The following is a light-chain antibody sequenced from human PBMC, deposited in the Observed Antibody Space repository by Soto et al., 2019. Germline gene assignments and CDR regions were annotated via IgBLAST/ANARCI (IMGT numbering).Light chain of an antibody. V-gene: IGKV1-33*01. Sequence: DIQMTQSPSSLSASLGDRFTSSCQASQNINNYLNWYQQKPGRAPKLLIYDASNLEAGVPSRFRGSGSGTDFTFTISRLQPEDIATYYCQQYENLPTFGQGTRLEI. CDR2: DAS. CDR3: QQYENLPT. J-gene: IGKJ5*01. CDR1: QNINNY.